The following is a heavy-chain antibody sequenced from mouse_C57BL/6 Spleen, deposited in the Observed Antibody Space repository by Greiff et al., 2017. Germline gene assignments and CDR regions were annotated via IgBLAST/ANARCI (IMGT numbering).Heavy chain of an antibody. CDR3: ARERPFDY. CDR1: GFTFSSYA. V-gene: IGHV5-4*01. CDR2: ISDGGSYT. Sequence: DVMLVESGGGLVKPGGSLKLSCAASGFTFSSYAMSWVRQTPEKRLEWVATISDGGSYTYYPDNVKGRFTISRDNAKNNLYLQMSHLKSEDTAMYYCARERPFDYWGQGTTLTVSS. J-gene: IGHJ2*01.